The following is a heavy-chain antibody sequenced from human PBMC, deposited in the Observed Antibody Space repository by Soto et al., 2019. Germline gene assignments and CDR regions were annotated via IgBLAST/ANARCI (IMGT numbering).Heavy chain of an antibody. V-gene: IGHV3-23*01. CDR2: ISGSGGST. Sequence: GGSLRLSCAASGFTFSSYAMSWVRQAPGKGLEWVSAISGSGGSTYYADSVKGRFTISRDNSKNTLYLQMNSLRAEDTAVYYCAKSAGHGDYGGYYYYYGMDVWGQGTTVTVSS. CDR1: GFTFSSYA. J-gene: IGHJ6*02. CDR3: AKSAGHGDYGGYYYYYGMDV. D-gene: IGHD4-17*01.